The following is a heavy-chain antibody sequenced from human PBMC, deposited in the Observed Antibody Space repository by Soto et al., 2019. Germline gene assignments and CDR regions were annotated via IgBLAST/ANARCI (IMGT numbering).Heavy chain of an antibody. CDR1: GFTFSSYS. V-gene: IGHV3-48*02. D-gene: IGHD5-12*01. J-gene: IGHJ6*02. CDR3: ARDWSSGYTTYCYGMDV. CDR2: ISSSSSTI. Sequence: GGSLRLSCAASGFTFSSYSMNWVRQAPGKGLEWVSYISSSSSTIYYADSVKGRFTISRDNAKNSLYLQMNSLRDEDTAVYYCARDWSSGYTTYCYGMDVWGQGTTVTVSS.